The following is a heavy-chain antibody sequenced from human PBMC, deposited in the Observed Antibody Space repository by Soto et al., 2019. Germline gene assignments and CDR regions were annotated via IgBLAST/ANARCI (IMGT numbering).Heavy chain of an antibody. Sequence: QVQLVESGGGVVQPGRSLRLSCAASGFTFSSYAMHWVRQAPGKGLEWVAVISYDGSNKYYADSVKGRFTISRDNSKNTVYLQMNSLRAEDTAVYYCASVVAGIWWFDPWGQGTLVTVSS. D-gene: IGHD6-19*01. CDR3: ASVVAGIWWFDP. CDR2: ISYDGSNK. V-gene: IGHV3-30-3*01. CDR1: GFTFSSYA. J-gene: IGHJ5*02.